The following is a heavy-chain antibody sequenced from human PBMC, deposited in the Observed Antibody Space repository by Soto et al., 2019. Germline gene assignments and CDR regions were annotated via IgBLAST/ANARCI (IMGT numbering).Heavy chain of an antibody. Sequence: PGGSLRLSCAASGFTFSSYAMSWVRQAPGKGLEWVSAISGSGGTTYYADSVKGRFTISRDNSKNTLYLQMNSLRAEDTAVYYCAKEEEYSRSPEYFDYWGQGTLVTVSS. CDR3: AKEEEYSRSPEYFDY. CDR1: GFTFSSYA. J-gene: IGHJ4*02. D-gene: IGHD6-6*01. CDR2: ISGSGGTT. V-gene: IGHV3-23*01.